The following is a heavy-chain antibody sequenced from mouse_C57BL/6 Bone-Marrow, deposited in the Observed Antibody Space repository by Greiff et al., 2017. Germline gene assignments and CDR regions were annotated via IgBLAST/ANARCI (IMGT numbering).Heavy chain of an antibody. Sequence: ESGPGMVKPSQSLSLTCTVTGYSITSGYDWHWIRHFPGNKLEWMGYISYSGSTNYNPSLKSRISITHDTSKNHFFLKLNSVTTEDTATYYCARGLTGGAWFAYWGQGTLVTVSA. CDR2: ISYSGST. V-gene: IGHV3-1*01. CDR3: ARGLTGGAWFAY. D-gene: IGHD4-1*01. J-gene: IGHJ3*01. CDR1: GYSITSGYD.